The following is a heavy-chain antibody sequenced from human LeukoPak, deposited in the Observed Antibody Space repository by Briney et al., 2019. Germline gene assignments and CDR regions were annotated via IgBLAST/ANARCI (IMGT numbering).Heavy chain of an antibody. CDR3: AKDSPSGASSWSTLDY. CDR1: GFTLSSYG. CDR2: ISYDGSNK. Sequence: TGGSLRLSCAASGFTLSSYGMHWVRQAPGKGLEWVAVISYDGSNKYYADSVKGRFTISRDNSKNTLYLQMNSLRAEDTAVYYCAKDSPSGASSWSTLDYWGQGTLVTVSS. V-gene: IGHV3-30*18. D-gene: IGHD6-13*01. J-gene: IGHJ4*02.